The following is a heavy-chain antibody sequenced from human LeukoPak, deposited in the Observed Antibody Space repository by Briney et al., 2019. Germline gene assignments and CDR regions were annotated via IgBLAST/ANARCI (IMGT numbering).Heavy chain of an antibody. D-gene: IGHD3-10*01. J-gene: IGHJ6*03. V-gene: IGHV3-30*02. CDR2: IRYDGSNK. CDR1: GFTFSNYG. Sequence: GGSLRLSCAASGFTFSNYGMHWVRQAPGKGLEWVAFIRYDGSNKYYADSVKGRFTISRDNSKNTLYLQMNSLRAEDTAVYYCARDPNYGSGSYYIGLDYMDVWGKGTTVTVSS. CDR3: ARDPNYGSGSYYIGLDYMDV.